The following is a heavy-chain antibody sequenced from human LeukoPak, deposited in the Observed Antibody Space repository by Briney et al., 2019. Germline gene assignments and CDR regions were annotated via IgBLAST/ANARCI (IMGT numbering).Heavy chain of an antibody. CDR1: GGTFRTYS. J-gene: IGHJ6*03. CDR2: IIPIFGTP. CDR3: ARVDRYHFYLDV. V-gene: IGHV1-69*05. Sequence: ASVKVSCKASGGTFRTYSVTWVRQAPGQGLEWVGGIIPIFGTPNYAQKFQGRVKVTTDDATGTAYIELSSLMSEDTAIYYCARVDRYHFYLDVWGKGTPVTVSS.